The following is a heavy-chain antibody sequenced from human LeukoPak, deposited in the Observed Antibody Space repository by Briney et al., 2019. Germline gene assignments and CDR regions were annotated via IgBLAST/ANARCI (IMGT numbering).Heavy chain of an antibody. J-gene: IGHJ4*02. CDR3: AHSRMVRRVIKIDY. CDR2: IYWDDDK. V-gene: IGHV2-5*02. D-gene: IGHD3-10*01. CDR1: GFSLSTSGVG. Sequence: SGPTLVKPTQTLTLTCTFSGFSLSTSGVGVGWIRQPPGKALEWLALIYWDDDKRYSPSLKSRLTITKDTSKSQVVLTMTNMDPVDTATYYCAHSRMVRRVIKIDYWGQGTLVTVSS.